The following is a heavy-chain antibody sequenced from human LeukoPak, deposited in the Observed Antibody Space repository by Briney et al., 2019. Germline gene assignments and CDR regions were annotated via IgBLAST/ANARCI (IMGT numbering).Heavy chain of an antibody. CDR2: INQGGSEK. D-gene: IGHD3-22*01. CDR3: ARLTNSGYYWLFDY. V-gene: IGHV3-7*04. Sequence: PGGSLRLSCAASGFTFSNAWMSWVRQAPGRGLEWLANINQGGSEKYYVDSVRGRFTISRDNAENSLFLQMNSLRAEDTAVYYCARLTNSGYYWLFDYWGQGTLVTVSS. J-gene: IGHJ4*02. CDR1: GFTFSNAW.